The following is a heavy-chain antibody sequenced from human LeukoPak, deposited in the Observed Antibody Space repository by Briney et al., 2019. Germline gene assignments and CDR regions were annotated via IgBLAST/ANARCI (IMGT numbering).Heavy chain of an antibody. CDR2: IDPEDGGT. CDR1: GHTLSDFS. D-gene: IGHD6-25*01. CDR3: AREGPGDAATNYYYYYYYVDV. V-gene: IGHV1-24*01. Sequence: ASVKVSCKVSGHTLSDFSMHWVRQTPGQGLEWMGCIDPEDGGTNYAQRFQGRGTMTEDTSTDTAYMELRSLRSEDTAEYYCAREGPGDAATNYYYYYYYVDVWGKGATVTVSS. J-gene: IGHJ6*03.